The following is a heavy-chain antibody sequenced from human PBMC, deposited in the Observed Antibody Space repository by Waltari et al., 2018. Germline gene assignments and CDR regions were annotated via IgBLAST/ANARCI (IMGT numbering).Heavy chain of an antibody. Sequence: QVHLQESGPGLVKPSETLSLTCSVSGAVISAGDHFWSWIRQAPGKGLEWIGYIYYSGNTYYDPSVKGRVSISVDTSRNDFSLFLNSVTAADTAVYYCARAPEYYYDSSGYYFDYWGQGTLVTVSS. D-gene: IGHD3-22*01. V-gene: IGHV4-30-4*01. CDR1: GAVISAGDHF. J-gene: IGHJ4*02. CDR3: ARAPEYYYDSSGYYFDY. CDR2: IYYSGNT.